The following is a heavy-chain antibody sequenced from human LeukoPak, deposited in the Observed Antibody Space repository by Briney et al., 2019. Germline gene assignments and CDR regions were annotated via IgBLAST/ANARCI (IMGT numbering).Heavy chain of an antibody. CDR2: ISSSSSYI. Sequence: GGSLRLSCAASGFTFSNYVMSWVRQAPGKGLEWVSSISSSSSYIYYADSVKGRFTISRDNAKNSLYLQMNSLRAEDTAVYYCAREPYYYDSSGLLGVYYYYGMDVWGQGTTVTVSS. V-gene: IGHV3-21*01. CDR1: GFTFSNYV. CDR3: AREPYYYDSSGLLGVYYYYGMDV. J-gene: IGHJ6*02. D-gene: IGHD3-22*01.